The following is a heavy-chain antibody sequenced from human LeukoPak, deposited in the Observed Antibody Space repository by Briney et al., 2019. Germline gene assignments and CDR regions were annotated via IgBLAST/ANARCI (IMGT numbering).Heavy chain of an antibody. J-gene: IGHJ3*02. CDR3: AKPRGNYYDSSGYYFGAFDI. CDR1: GFTFSSYG. V-gene: IGHV3-30*02. CDR2: IRYDGSNK. D-gene: IGHD3-22*01. Sequence: GGSLRLSCAASGFTFSSYGMHWVRQAPGKGLEWVAFIRYDGSNKYYADSVKGRFTISRDNSKNMLYLQMNSLRAEDTAVYYCAKPRGNYYDSSGYYFGAFDIWGRGTMVTVSS.